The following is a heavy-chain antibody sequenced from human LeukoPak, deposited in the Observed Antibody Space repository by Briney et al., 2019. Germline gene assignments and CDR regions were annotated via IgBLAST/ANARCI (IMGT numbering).Heavy chain of an antibody. CDR3: ARHLYYSASAFWYIDL. D-gene: IGHD3-10*01. CDR1: GDSITSSDHY. Sequence: SETLSLTCTLSGDSITSSDHYWVWIRQSPGKGLEWIGSVSHSGNTYYKSSLRSQVTVSLDTSKNEFSLILTSVTAADTAEYYCARHLYYSASAFWYIDLWGRGTLVIVSP. CDR2: VSHSGNT. J-gene: IGHJ2*01. V-gene: IGHV4-39*01.